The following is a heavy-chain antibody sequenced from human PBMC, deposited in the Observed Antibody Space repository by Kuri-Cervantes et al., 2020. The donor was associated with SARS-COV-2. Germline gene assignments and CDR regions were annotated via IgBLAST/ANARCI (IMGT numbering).Heavy chain of an antibody. CDR2: IIPIFGTA. D-gene: IGHD3-3*01. V-gene: IGHV1-69*05. J-gene: IGHJ6*03. CDR1: GGTFSSNA. Sequence: SVKVSCKASGGTFSSNAISWVRQAPGQGLEWMGGIIPIFGTANYAQKFQGRVTITTDESTSTAYMELSSLRSEDTAVYYCARVSDMYYDFWSGIGDVGYYYYYMDVWGKGTTVTVSS. CDR3: ARVSDMYYDFWSGIGDVGYYYYYMDV.